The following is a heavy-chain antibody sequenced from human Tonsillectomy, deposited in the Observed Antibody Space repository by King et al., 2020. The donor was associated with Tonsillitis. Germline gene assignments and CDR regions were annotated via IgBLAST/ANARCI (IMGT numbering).Heavy chain of an antibody. D-gene: IGHD3/OR15-3a*01. V-gene: IGHV1-69*14. J-gene: IGHJ6*03. Sequence: QLVQSGAEVKKPGSSVKVSCKASGGTFSSYAISWVRQAPGQGLEWMGGIIPIFGTANYAQKFQGRVTITADKSTSTAYMELSSLRSEDTAVYYCARDHRTASWTHSRGYYMDVWGKGTPVTVSS. CDR1: GGTFSSYA. CDR2: IIPIFGTA. CDR3: ARDHRTASWTHSRGYYMDV.